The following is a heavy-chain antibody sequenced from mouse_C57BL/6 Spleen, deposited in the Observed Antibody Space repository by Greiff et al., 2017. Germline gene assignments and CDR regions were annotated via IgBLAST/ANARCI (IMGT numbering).Heavy chain of an antibody. CDR2: ISGGGGNT. V-gene: IGHV5-9*01. CDR3: ARPDGSSFYFDY. J-gene: IGHJ2*01. CDR1: GFTFSSYT. Sequence: EVKLQESGGGLVKPGGSLKLSCAASGFTFSSYTMSWVRQTPEKRLEWVATISGGGGNTYYPDSVKGRFTISRDNAKNTLYLQMSSLRSEDTALYYCARPDGSSFYFDYWGQGTTLTVSS. D-gene: IGHD1-1*01.